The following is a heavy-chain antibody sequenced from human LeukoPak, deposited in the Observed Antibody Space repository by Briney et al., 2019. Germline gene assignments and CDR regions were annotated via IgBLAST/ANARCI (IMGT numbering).Heavy chain of an antibody. CDR3: ARENTGGYYFDY. J-gene: IGHJ4*02. D-gene: IGHD3-16*01. CDR2: ISAYNGNT. V-gene: IGHV1-18*01. Sequence: ASVKVSCKASGYTFTSYGISWVRQAPGQGLEWMGWISAYNGNTNYAQKLQGRVTMTTDTSTSTAYMELSSLRSEDTAVYYCARENTGGYYFDYWGQGTLVTVSS. CDR1: GYTFTSYG.